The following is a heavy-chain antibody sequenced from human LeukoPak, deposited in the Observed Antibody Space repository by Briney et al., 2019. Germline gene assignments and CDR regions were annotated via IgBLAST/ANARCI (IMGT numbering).Heavy chain of an antibody. Sequence: GESLKISCKGSGYSFTSYWIGWVRQMPGKGLEWMGIICPGDSDTRYSPSFQGQVTISADKSISTAYLQWSSLKASDTAMYYCARHQGYCSSTSCLSVWFDPWGQGTLVTVSS. CDR1: GYSFTSYW. V-gene: IGHV5-51*01. J-gene: IGHJ5*02. CDR2: ICPGDSDT. D-gene: IGHD2-2*01. CDR3: ARHQGYCSSTSCLSVWFDP.